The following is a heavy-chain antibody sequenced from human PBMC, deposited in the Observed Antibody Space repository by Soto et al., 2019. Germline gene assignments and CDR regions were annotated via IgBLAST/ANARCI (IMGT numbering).Heavy chain of an antibody. V-gene: IGHV4-59*01. D-gene: IGHD3-10*01. CDR2: IYYSGST. Sequence: QVQLQESGPGLVKPSETLSLMCTVSGGSISSNYWSWIRQPPGKGLEYIGYIYYSGSTNYNPSLQSRVPISVDTSKNQFSLKLSSVTAADTAVYYCARGGGSPDYWGQGTLVTVSS. CDR1: GGSISSNY. CDR3: ARGGGSPDY. J-gene: IGHJ4*02.